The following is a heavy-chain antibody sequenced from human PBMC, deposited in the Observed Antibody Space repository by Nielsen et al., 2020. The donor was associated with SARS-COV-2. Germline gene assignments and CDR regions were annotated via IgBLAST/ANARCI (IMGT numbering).Heavy chain of an antibody. V-gene: IGHV1-46*01. CDR1: GYTFTSFD. J-gene: IGHJ4*02. D-gene: IGHD6-19*01. CDR3: ARYPAVTGHFGY. CDR2: INPNGGST. Sequence: ASVKVSCKASGYTFTSFDINWVRQAPGQGLEWMGLINPNGGSTSSAQKFQGRVTMTRDTSTSTVYMEVSSLRSEDTAVYYCARYPAVTGHFGYWGQGTLVTVSS.